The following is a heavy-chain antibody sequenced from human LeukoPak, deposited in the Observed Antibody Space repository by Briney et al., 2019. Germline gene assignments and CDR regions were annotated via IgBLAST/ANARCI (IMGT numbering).Heavy chain of an antibody. CDR1: GFTFSSYA. CDR3: ATDYYDSSGLNDY. V-gene: IGHV3-23*01. D-gene: IGHD3-22*01. Sequence: GGSLRLSCAASGFTFSSYAMHWVRQAPGKGLEWVSAISGSGSSTYYADSVKGRFTISRDNSKNTLYLQMNSLRAEDTAVYYCATDYYDSSGLNDYWGQGTLVTVSS. CDR2: ISGSGSST. J-gene: IGHJ4*02.